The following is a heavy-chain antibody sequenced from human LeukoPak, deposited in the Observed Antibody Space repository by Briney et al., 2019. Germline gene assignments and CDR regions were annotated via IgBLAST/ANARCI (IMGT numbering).Heavy chain of an antibody. CDR1: GGSFSGYY. D-gene: IGHD4-17*01. CDR3: ARLPHGYGDYNFDY. CDR2: INHNGST. V-gene: IGHV4-34*01. J-gene: IGHJ4*02. Sequence: SETLSLTCAVYGGSFSGYYWSWIRQPPGKGLEWIGEINHNGSTNYNPSLKSRVTISVDTSKNQFSLKLSSVTAADTAVYYCARLPHGYGDYNFDYWGQGTLVTVSS.